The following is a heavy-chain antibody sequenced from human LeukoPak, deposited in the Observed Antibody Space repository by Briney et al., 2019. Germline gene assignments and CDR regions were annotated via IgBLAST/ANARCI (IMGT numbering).Heavy chain of an antibody. Sequence: GGSLRLSCAASGFTFSSYSMNWVRQAPGKGLEWVSYISSSSSTIYYADSVKGRFTISRDNAKNSLYLQMNSLRAEDTAVYYCARSRQHHYERSGYYEILNWYFDLWGRGTLVTVSS. CDR2: ISSSSSTI. V-gene: IGHV3-48*01. D-gene: IGHD3-22*01. J-gene: IGHJ2*01. CDR3: ARSRQHHYERSGYYEILNWYFDL. CDR1: GFTFSSYS.